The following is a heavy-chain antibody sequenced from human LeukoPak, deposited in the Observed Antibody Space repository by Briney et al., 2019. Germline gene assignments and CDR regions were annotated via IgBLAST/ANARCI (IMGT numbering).Heavy chain of an antibody. CDR1: GYTFTSYG. J-gene: IGHJ6*03. D-gene: IGHD3-16*02. Sequence: ASVKVSCKASGYTFTSYGINWVRQAPGQGLEWMGWISAYNGDTNYAQKFQGRVTMTRNTSISTAYMELSSLRSEDTAVYYCARRGELSAYYYYMDVWGKGTTVNISS. CDR3: ARRGELSAYYYYMDV. V-gene: IGHV1-18*01. CDR2: ISAYNGDT.